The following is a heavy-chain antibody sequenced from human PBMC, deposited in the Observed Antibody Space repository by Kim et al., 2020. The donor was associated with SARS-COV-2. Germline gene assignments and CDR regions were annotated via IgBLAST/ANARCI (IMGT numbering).Heavy chain of an antibody. CDR1: GFTFSSYW. CDR3: ARDSSRSYYDSSGYYRNYYYYGMDV. D-gene: IGHD3-22*01. V-gene: IGHV3-7*01. Sequence: GGSLRPSCAASGFTFSSYWMSWVRQAPGKGLEWVANIKQDGSEKYYVDSVKGRFTISRDNAKNSLYLQMNSLRAEDTAVYYCARDSSRSYYDSSGYYRNYYYYGMDVWGQGTTVTVSS. J-gene: IGHJ6*02. CDR2: IKQDGSEK.